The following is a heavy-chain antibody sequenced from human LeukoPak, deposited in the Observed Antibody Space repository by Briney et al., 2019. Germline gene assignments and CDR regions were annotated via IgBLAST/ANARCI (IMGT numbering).Heavy chain of an antibody. CDR1: GYTFINSG. CDR3: ARGRDKGDY. CDR2: ISAYNGNT. V-gene: IGHV1-18*01. J-gene: IGHJ4*02. Sequence: ASVKVSCKASGYTFINSGITWVQQAPGQGREWMGWISAYNGNTDYALKFQGRVTMTTDTYTTTAYMHLTSLSSDDTAVYYCARGRDKGDYWGQGTLVTVSS.